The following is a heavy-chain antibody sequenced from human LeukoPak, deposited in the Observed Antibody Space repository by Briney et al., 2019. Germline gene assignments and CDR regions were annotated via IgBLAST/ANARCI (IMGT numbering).Heavy chain of an antibody. D-gene: IGHD3-22*01. CDR3: AREGYSSGRAGTFDI. J-gene: IGHJ3*02. CDR1: GLTFSNSH. CDR2: ISADGTNK. V-gene: IGHV3-30*04. Sequence: GSLRLSCATSGLTFSNSHMHWVRQPPGARMEWVPLISADGTNKQFGDSAKGRFTVSRDNSRNTLDLHVDSLTVEDTAMYYCAREGYSSGRAGTFDICGQGTMVTVSS.